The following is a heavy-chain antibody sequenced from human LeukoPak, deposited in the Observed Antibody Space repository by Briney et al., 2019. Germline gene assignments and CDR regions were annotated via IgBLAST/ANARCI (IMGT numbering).Heavy chain of an antibody. V-gene: IGHV4-59*12. Sequence: SETLSLTCTVSGGSISSYYWSWIRQPPGKGLEWIGYIYHSGSTYYNPSLKSRVTISVDRSKNQFSLKLSSVTAADTAVYYCARDHGSALFDYWGQGTLVTVSS. D-gene: IGHD3-10*01. CDR2: IYHSGST. CDR3: ARDHGSALFDY. CDR1: GGSISSYY. J-gene: IGHJ4*02.